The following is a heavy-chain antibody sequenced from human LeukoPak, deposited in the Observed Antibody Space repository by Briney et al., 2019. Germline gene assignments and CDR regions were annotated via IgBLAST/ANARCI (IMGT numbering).Heavy chain of an antibody. J-gene: IGHJ6*02. CDR2: ISTSGSTK. V-gene: IGHV3-11*04. CDR1: EFTFRDYY. Sequence: PGGSLRLSCAASEFTFRDYYMNWIRQAPGKGLEWVSYISTSGSTKYYADSVKGRLTISRDNAKNSLYLQMNSLRAEDTAVYYCARASWRYYYYYGMDVWGQGTTVTVSS. CDR3: ARASWRYYYYYGMDV.